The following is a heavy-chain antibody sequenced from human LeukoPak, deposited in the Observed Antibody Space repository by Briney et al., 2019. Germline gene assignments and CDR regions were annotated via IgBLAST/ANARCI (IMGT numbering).Heavy chain of an antibody. CDR2: IIPIFGTA. V-gene: IGHV1-69*13. CDR1: GYTFTSYD. D-gene: IGHD3-9*01. CDR3: ARGVLSLENGLDALDI. Sequence: SVKVSCKASGYTFTSYDISWVRQAPGQGLEWMGGIIPIFGTANYAQKFQGRVTITADESTSTAYMELSSLRSEDTAVYYCARGVLSLENGLDALDIWGQGTMVTVSS. J-gene: IGHJ3*02.